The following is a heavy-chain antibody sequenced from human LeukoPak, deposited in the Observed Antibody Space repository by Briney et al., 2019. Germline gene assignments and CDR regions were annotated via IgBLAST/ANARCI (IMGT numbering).Heavy chain of an antibody. D-gene: IGHD3-10*01. CDR3: AKGDFYGSGRDYYYMDV. V-gene: IGHV3-53*01. CDR2: IYSDNT. CDR1: GFTVSSNS. Sequence: GGSLRLSCTVSGFTVSSNSMSWVRQAPGKGLEWVSFIYSDNTHYSDSVKGRFTISRDNSKNTLYLQMNSLRAEDTAVYNCAKGDFYGSGRDYYYMDVWGKGTTVTISS. J-gene: IGHJ6*03.